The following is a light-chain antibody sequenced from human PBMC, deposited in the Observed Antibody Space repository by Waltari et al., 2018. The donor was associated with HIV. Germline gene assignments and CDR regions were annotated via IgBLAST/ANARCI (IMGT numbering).Light chain of an antibody. J-gene: IGLJ3*02. CDR3: AAWDDSLNGWV. CDR1: SSHPGRIT. V-gene: IGLV1-44*01. CDR2: SNN. Sequence: QSVLPPPPPSPGTPGQRVIVSCSSSSSHPGRITVIWFQQLPGTAPKLLIYSNNQRPSGVPNRFSGSKSGTSASLAITGLQSEDEAHYYCAAWDDSLNGWVFGGGTKLTVL.